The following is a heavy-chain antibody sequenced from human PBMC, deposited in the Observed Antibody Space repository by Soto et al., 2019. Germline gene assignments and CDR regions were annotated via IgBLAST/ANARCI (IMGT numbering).Heavy chain of an antibody. V-gene: IGHV1-24*01. Sequence: ASVKVSCKVSGYTLTELSMHWVRQAPGKGLEWMGGFDPEDGETIYAQKFQGRVTMTEDTSTDTAYMELSSLRSEDTAVYYCATVMYGSGWATAAFDIWGQGTGVTLSS. D-gene: IGHD6-25*01. J-gene: IGHJ3*02. CDR3: ATVMYGSGWATAAFDI. CDR1: GYTLTELS. CDR2: FDPEDGET.